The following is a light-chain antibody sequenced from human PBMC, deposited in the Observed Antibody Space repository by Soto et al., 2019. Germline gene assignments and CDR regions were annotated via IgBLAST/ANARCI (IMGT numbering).Light chain of an antibody. V-gene: IGLV2-14*02. J-gene: IGLJ1*01. CDR1: SSNIGGYNV. Sequence: QSVLTQPASVSGSPGQSITISCSGTSSNIGGYNVVSWYQQHPGKAPKVIIYEAIKRPSGVSNRFSGSKSGNTASLTVSGLQAEDEADYYCSSYAGSSNVFGTGTKLTVL. CDR3: SSYAGSSNV. CDR2: EAI.